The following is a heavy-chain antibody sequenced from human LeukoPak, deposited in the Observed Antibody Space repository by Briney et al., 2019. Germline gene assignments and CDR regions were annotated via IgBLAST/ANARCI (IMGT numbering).Heavy chain of an antibody. CDR1: GYSFTSYW. V-gene: IGHV5-51*01. J-gene: IGHJ3*02. CDR2: IYPGDSDT. D-gene: IGHD5-24*01. Sequence: GESLKISCKGSGYSFTSYWIGWVRQMPGKGLEWMGIIYPGDSDTRYSPSFQGQVTISADKSISTAYLQWSSLKASDTAMYYCARGVEDGYNPRTGTGNAFDIWGQGTMVTVSS. CDR3: ARGVEDGYNPRTGTGNAFDI.